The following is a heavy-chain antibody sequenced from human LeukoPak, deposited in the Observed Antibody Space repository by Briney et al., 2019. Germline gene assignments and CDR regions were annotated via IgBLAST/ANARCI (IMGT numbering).Heavy chain of an antibody. CDR2: IRGSGTVT. CDR3: AKSLDYDGGVLWALPQY. CDR1: GFTFTSYA. D-gene: IGHD3-22*01. Sequence: PGGSLRLSCAASGFTFTSYAMSWGRQPPGKGLEWVSVIRGSGTVTYFADSAKGRFTVSRDNSKNTLYLQMSSLRAEDTAIYYCAKSLDYDGGVLWALPQYWGQGTLVTVSS. V-gene: IGHV3-23*01. J-gene: IGHJ4*02.